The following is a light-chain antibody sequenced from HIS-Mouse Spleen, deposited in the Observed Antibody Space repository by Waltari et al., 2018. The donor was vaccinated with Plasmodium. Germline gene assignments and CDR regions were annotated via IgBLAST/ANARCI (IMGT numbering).Light chain of an antibody. J-gene: IGLJ3*02. CDR1: ALPTKY. CDR3: YSTDSSGNHRV. CDR2: EDS. Sequence: SYELTQPPSVSVSPGQTARITCSGDALPTKYAYWYQQKSGQAPVLVIYEDSKRPSGIPERFSGPRSGTMATLTISGAQVEDEADYFCYSTDSSGNHRVFGGGTKLTVL. V-gene: IGLV3-10*01.